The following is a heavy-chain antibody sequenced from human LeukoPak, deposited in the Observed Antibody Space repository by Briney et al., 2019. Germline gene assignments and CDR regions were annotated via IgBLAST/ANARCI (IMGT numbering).Heavy chain of an antibody. CDR1: GGSFSGYY. Sequence: SETLSLTCAVYGGSFSGYYWSWIRQPPGKGLEWIGEINHSGSTNYNPSLKSRVTISVDTSKSQFSLKLSSVTAADTAVYYCARGIAAAGVYFDYWGQGTLVTVSS. D-gene: IGHD6-13*01. J-gene: IGHJ4*02. CDR2: INHSGST. V-gene: IGHV4-34*01. CDR3: ARGIAAAGVYFDY.